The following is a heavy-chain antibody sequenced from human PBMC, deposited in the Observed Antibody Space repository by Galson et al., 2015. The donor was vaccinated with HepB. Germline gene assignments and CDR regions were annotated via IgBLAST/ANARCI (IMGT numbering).Heavy chain of an antibody. D-gene: IGHD1-26*01. CDR1: GGSISSGGYY. CDR2: IYYSGST. V-gene: IGHV4-31*03. J-gene: IGHJ3*02. Sequence: TLSLTCTVSGGSISSGGYYWSWIRQHPGKGLEWIGYIYYSGSTYYNPSLKSRVTISVDTSKNQFSLKLSSVTAADTAVYYCARDSPRGGPRAFDIWGQGTMVTVSS. CDR3: ARDSPRGGPRAFDI.